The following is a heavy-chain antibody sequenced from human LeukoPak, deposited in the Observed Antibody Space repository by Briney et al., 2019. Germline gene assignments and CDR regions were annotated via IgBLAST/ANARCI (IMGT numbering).Heavy chain of an antibody. Sequence: GGSLRLSCGASGFTFSTYGMTWVRQAPGKGLDWVSGMSDSGTNTYYADSVKGRFTISRDNSTNSLYLQMNSLRAEDTAVYYCAELGITMIGGVWGKGTTVTISS. D-gene: IGHD3-10*02. V-gene: IGHV3-23*01. CDR3: AELGITMIGGV. CDR1: GFTFSTYG. J-gene: IGHJ6*04. CDR2: MSDSGTNT.